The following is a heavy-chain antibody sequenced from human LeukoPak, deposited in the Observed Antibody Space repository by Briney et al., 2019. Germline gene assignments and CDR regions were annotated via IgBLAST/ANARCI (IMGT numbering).Heavy chain of an antibody. CDR2: ISSSGNTK. V-gene: IGHV3-11*04. Sequence: GGSLRLSCAASGFTFSDYYMSWIRQAPGKGLEWVSYISSSGNTKYYADSVKGRFTISRDNAKNSLYLQMNSLRADDTAVYYCARDGGSAWFFRYWGQGTLVTVSS. CDR3: ARDGGSAWFFRY. CDR1: GFTFSDYY. D-gene: IGHD6-19*01. J-gene: IGHJ4*02.